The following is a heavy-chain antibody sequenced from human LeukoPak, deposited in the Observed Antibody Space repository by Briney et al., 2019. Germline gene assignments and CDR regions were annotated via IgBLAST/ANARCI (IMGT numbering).Heavy chain of an antibody. Sequence: GGSLRLSCAASGFTVSSNYMSWLRQAPGTGLEGASVICTGGATYYTDSVKGRFTISRDNSKNTLYLQMNSLRAEDTAVYYCARGRRRLWFGELLRYYYYYMDGWGKGTTVTISS. D-gene: IGHD3-10*01. CDR1: GFTVSSNY. J-gene: IGHJ6*03. CDR2: ICTGGAT. V-gene: IGHV3-53*01. CDR3: ARGRRRLWFGELLRYYYYYMDG.